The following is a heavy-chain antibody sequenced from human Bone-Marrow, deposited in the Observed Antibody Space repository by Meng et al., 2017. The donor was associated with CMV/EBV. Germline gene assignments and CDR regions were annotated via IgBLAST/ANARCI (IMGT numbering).Heavy chain of an antibody. CDR2: VYFSGTN. D-gene: IGHD3-10*01. CDR1: GGSISSPDYY. Sequence: SETLSLTCTVSGGSISSPDYYWTWIRQPPGKGLEWVGYVYFSGTNYYNPSLRSRSTVSIDRSRNQFSLELTSVTAADTAIYYCARVGASYYYGSVVRNWGQGALVTVSP. V-gene: IGHV4-30-4*08. J-gene: IGHJ4*02. CDR3: ARVGASYYYGSVVRN.